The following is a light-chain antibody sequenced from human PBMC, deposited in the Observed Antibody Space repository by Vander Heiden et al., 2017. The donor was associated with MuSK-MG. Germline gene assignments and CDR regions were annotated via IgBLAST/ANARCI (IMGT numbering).Light chain of an antibody. CDR3: QSHDNSLRVV. CDR2: GNN. V-gene: IGLV1-40*01. J-gene: IGLJ2*01. CDR1: SSDIGAGYD. Sequence: PRSLHRAPGQRVTISCTGSSSDIGAGYDVHWYQQLPGTAPKLLIYGNNNRPSGVPDRFSGSKSGTSASLAITGLQAEDEADDYCQSHDNSLRVVFGGGTKLTVL.